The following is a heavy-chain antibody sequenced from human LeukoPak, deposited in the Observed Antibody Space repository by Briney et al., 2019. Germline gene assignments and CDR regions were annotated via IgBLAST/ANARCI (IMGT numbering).Heavy chain of an antibody. CDR1: GGSISSGGYY. D-gene: IGHD6-19*01. Sequence: HPSETLSLTCTVSGGSISSGGYYWSWIRQAPGKGLEWVSDISGSAGSTYYADSVKGRFIISRDNSRNTLWLQVNSLRAEDTAVYYCASKQFTYFDYLGQGTLVTVSS. J-gene: IGHJ4*02. V-gene: IGHV3-23*01. CDR2: ISGSAGST. CDR3: ASKQFTYFDY.